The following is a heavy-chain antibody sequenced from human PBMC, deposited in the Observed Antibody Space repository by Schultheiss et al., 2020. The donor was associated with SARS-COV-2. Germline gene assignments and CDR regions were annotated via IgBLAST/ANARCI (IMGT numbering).Heavy chain of an antibody. CDR3: ATWDLGYYGMDV. Sequence: GSLRLSCTVSGGSISSGGYYWSWIRQSPGKGLEWIGEIIHSGSTNYNPSLKSRVTISVDKSKNQFSLKLSSVTAADTAVYYCATWDLGYYGMDVWGQGTTVTVSS. D-gene: IGHD1-26*01. CDR1: GGSISSGGYY. V-gene: IGHV4-61*05. J-gene: IGHJ6*02. CDR2: IIHSGST.